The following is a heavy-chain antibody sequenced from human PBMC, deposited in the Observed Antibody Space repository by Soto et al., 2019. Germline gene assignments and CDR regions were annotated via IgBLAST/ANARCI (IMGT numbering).Heavy chain of an antibody. Sequence: GGSLRLSCAASGFTFSSYGMHWVRQAPGKGLEWVAVIWYDGSNKYYADSVKGRFTISRDNSKNTLYLQMNSLRAEDTAVYYCARNRDIVATIQGDYYYGMDVWGQGTTVTVSS. J-gene: IGHJ6*02. D-gene: IGHD5-12*01. CDR3: ARNRDIVATIQGDYYYGMDV. V-gene: IGHV3-33*01. CDR1: GFTFSSYG. CDR2: IWYDGSNK.